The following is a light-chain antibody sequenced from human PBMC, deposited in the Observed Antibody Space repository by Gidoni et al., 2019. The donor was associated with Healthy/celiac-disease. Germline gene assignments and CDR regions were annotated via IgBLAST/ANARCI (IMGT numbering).Light chain of an antibody. J-gene: IGKJ1*01. Sequence: DIVLTQSPDSLAWSLGERATINCKSSQRVLYSSTNKNYLAWYQQKPGQPPKLLIYWASTRESGVPDRFSGSGSGTDFTLTISSLQAEDVAVYYCQQYYSTPPWTFGQGTKVEIK. V-gene: IGKV4-1*01. CDR2: WAS. CDR1: QRVLYSSTNKNY. CDR3: QQYYSTPPWT.